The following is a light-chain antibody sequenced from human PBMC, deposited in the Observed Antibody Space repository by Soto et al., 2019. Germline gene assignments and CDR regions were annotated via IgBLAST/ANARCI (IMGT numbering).Light chain of an antibody. CDR2: GAS. CDR3: QEYDNWPPEGT. J-gene: IGKJ1*01. Sequence: TVLTQSPATLSVSPGERASLSCRASQSVSINLAWYQQKPGQAPRLLIYGASTRATGIPGRFSGSGSGTDVTLSINTLQSEDSAVYYCQEYDNWPPEGTFGQGTKVEV. CDR1: QSVSIN. V-gene: IGKV3-15*01.